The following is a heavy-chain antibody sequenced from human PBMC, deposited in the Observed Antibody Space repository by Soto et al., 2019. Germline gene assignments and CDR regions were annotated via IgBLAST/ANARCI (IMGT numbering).Heavy chain of an antibody. J-gene: IGHJ5*02. CDR3: ARGGILRALRLGGFYP. Sequence: ASVKVSCKASGYTFTGYYIHWVRQAPGQGLEWMGWINPNSGGTNYAQKFQGWVTMTRDTSISTVYMELSRLRSDDTAVYYCARGGILRALRLGGFYPCGQGTQVTVYS. D-gene: IGHD3-10*01. V-gene: IGHV1-2*04. CDR1: GYTFTGYY. CDR2: INPNSGGT.